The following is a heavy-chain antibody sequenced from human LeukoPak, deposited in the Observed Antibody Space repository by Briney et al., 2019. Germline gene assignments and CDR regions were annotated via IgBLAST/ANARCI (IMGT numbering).Heavy chain of an antibody. CDR2: IIPIFGTA. D-gene: IGHD2-2*01. J-gene: IGHJ5*02. Sequence: SVKVSCKASGGTFSSYAISWVRQAPGQGLEWMGGIIPIFGTANYAQKFQGRVAITTDESASTAYMELSSVRSEDTAVYYCASCGGTSPSRDWFDPWGQGTLVTVSS. CDR3: ASCGGTSPSRDWFDP. V-gene: IGHV1-69*05. CDR1: GGTFSSYA.